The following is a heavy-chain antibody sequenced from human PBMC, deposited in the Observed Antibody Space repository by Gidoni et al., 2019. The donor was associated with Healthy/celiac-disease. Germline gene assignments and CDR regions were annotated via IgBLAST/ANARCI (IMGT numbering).Heavy chain of an antibody. CDR2: IYTSGST. CDR1: RGSISRGSYY. Sequence: QVQLQDSAPGLVKPSQPLSLTCTVSRGSISRGSYYWSWIRQPAGKGLEGIGRIYTSGSTNYNPSLKSRVTMSVDKSKNQFYLKLSSVTAADAAVYYCARVAVDKAMVIDWGQGTLVTVSS. J-gene: IGHJ4*02. CDR3: ARVAVDKAMVID. V-gene: IGHV4-61*02. D-gene: IGHD5-18*01.